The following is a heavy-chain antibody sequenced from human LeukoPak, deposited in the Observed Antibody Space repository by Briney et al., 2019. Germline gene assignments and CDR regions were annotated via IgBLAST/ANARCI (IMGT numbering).Heavy chain of an antibody. D-gene: IGHD3-10*01. CDR1: GFTFSSYG. CDR2: IWYDGSNK. J-gene: IGHJ3*02. CDR3: AKKSPTYGSGSYIDDAFDI. V-gene: IGHV3-33*06. Sequence: GRSLRLSCAASGFTFSSYGMHWVRQAPGKGLEWVAVIWYDGSNKYYADSVKGRFTISRDNSKNTLYLQMNSLRAEDTAVYYFAKKSPTYGSGSYIDDAFDIWGQGTMVTVSS.